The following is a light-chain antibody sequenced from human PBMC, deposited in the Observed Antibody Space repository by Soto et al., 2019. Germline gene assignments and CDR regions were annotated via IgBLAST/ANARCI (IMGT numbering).Light chain of an antibody. Sequence: EIVLTQSPDTLSLSPGERATHSCTASESVTSSCLAWYQRKPGQAPRLLIHTTPTRATDIPDRFSGSGSGTDFTLTISRLEPEDFAVYYCQQCGGSPLFSFGPGTRVDI. J-gene: IGKJ3*01. CDR3: QQCGGSPLFS. V-gene: IGKV3-20*01. CDR2: TTP. CDR1: ESVTSSC.